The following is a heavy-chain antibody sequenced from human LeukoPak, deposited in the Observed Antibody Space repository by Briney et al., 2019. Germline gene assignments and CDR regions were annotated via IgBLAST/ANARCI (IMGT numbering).Heavy chain of an antibody. D-gene: IGHD3-22*01. J-gene: IGHJ4*02. Sequence: GGSLRLSCAASGFTFNNAWMSWVRQAPGKGLEWVGRIKSKTDGGTTDYAAPVKGRFTISRDDSKNTLSLQMNSLKTEDTAVYYCTTPFPRYYDSSGYCHWAQGTLVTVSS. CDR2: IKSKTDGGTT. CDR3: TTPFPRYYDSSGYCH. V-gene: IGHV3-15*01. CDR1: GFTFNNAW.